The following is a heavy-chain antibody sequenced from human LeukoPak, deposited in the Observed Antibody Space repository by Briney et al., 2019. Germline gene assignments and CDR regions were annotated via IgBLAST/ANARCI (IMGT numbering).Heavy chain of an antibody. J-gene: IGHJ4*02. CDR3: ARAIDY. Sequence: GTLSLTCAVSGGSISSGNWWSWVRQAPGKGLEWVSAISGSGGGTYYADSVKGRFTISRDNSKNTLYLQMNSLRAEDTAVYYCARAIDYWGQGTLVTVSS. CDR1: GGSISSGN. V-gene: IGHV3-23*01. CDR2: ISGSGGGT.